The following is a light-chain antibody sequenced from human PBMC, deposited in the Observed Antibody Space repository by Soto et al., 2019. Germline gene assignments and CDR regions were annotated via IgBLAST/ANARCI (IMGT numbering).Light chain of an antibody. CDR2: WAS. Sequence: DIVMTQSPDSLALSLGERATIHCKSSQSLLYGGNNKNFLAWYQQKPGQPPKLLIHWASTRVSGVPDRFSGSGSGTDFTLTISSLQSEDVAVYYCQQYYGIPLTFGGGTKMEI. V-gene: IGKV4-1*01. CDR3: QQYYGIPLT. J-gene: IGKJ4*01. CDR1: QSLLYGGNNKNF.